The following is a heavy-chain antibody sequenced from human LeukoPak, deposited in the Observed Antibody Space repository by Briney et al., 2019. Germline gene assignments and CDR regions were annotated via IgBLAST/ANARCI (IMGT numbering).Heavy chain of an antibody. D-gene: IGHD2-2*03. V-gene: IGHV1-2*02. J-gene: IGHJ6*03. CDR1: GYTFTDFY. CDR3: ARHGYCGNPRCYPDYYSIDV. Sequence: ASVKVSCKASGYTFTDFYIHWVRQAPGHGLEWMGWISPNTGVTNYAQRFQGRVTMTRDTSITTTFLELRGLTSDDTAVYYCARHGYCGNPRCYPDYYSIDVWGKGTKVTVSS. CDR2: ISPNTGVT.